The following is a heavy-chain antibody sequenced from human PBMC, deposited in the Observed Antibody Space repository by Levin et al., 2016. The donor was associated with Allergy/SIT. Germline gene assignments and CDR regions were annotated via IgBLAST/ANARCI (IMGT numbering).Heavy chain of an antibody. CDR2: ISSSSSYI. V-gene: IGHV3-21*01. J-gene: IGHJ4*02. CDR1: GFTFSSYS. Sequence: GESLKISCAASGFTFSSYSMNWVRQAPGKGLEWVSSISSSSSYIYYADSVKGRFTISRDNAKNSLYLQMNSLRAEDTAVYYCARGGYGGDFDYWGQGTLVTVSS. D-gene: IGHD4-23*01. CDR3: ARGGYGGDFDY.